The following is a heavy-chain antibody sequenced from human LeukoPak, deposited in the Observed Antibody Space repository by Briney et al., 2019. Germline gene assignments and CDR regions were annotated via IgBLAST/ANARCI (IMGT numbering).Heavy chain of an antibody. CDR1: GFTFNIYA. V-gene: IGHV3-23*01. CDR3: AKSPWVVTAIDY. CDR2: ISGSGGST. J-gene: IGHJ4*02. Sequence: GGSLRLSCVASGFTFNIYAMSWVRQAPGKGLEWASAISGSGGSTYYADSVKGRFTISRDNSKNTLYLQMNSLRAEDTAVYYCAKSPWVVTAIDYRGQGTLVTVSS. D-gene: IGHD2-21*02.